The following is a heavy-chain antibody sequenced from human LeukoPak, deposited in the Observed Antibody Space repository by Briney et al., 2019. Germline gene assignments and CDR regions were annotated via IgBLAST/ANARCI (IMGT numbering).Heavy chain of an antibody. CDR3: ARNARAVVGSVAAFDI. Sequence: PGGSLRLSCAASGFSFSSSWMHWVRIAPGPGLVGVSVLNSDGSDTIYSDSVQGRVTISRDNATNKQFLHMNGQRADGTAVYKLARNARAVVGSVAAFDICGERTMVTVSS. D-gene: IGHD6-19*01. CDR2: LNSDGSDT. CDR1: GFSFSSSW. V-gene: IGHV3-74*01. J-gene: IGHJ3*02.